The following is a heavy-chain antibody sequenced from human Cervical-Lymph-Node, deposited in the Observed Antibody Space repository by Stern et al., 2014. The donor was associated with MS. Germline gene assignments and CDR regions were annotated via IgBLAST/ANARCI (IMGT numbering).Heavy chain of an antibody. Sequence: QVQLGQSGAEVKKPGASVKVSCKASGYTFTSYYMHWVRQAPGQGLEWMGIINPSGGSTSSAQKFQGRVTMTRDTSTSTVYRELSSLRSEDTAVYYCARDRRLCSGGSCYWFDPWGQGTLVTVSS. D-gene: IGHD2-15*01. V-gene: IGHV1-46*01. CDR2: INPSGGST. CDR3: ARDRRLCSGGSCYWFDP. J-gene: IGHJ5*02. CDR1: GYTFTSYY.